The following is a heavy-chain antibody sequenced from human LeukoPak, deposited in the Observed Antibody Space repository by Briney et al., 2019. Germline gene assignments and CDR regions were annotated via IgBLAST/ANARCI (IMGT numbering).Heavy chain of an antibody. CDR2: INHSGST. CDR3: ARGSIYGDYVNAFDI. V-gene: IGHV4-34*01. CDR1: GGSISSYY. Sequence: SETLSLTCTVSGGSISSYYWSWIRQPPGKGLEWIGEINHSGSTNYNPSLKSRVTISVDTSKNQFSLKLSSVTAADTAVYYCARGSIYGDYVNAFDIWGQGTMVTVSS. D-gene: IGHD4-17*01. J-gene: IGHJ3*02.